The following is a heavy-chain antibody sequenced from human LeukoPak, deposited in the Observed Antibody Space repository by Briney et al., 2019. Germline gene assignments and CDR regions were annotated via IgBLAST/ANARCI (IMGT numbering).Heavy chain of an antibody. V-gene: IGHV1-69*06. CDR3: ARSGNYGSGIDY. J-gene: IGHJ4*02. D-gene: IGHD3-10*01. CDR2: IIPIFGTA. Sequence: SVKVSCKASGYTFTGYYMHWVRQAPGQGLEWMGGIIPIFGTANYAQKFQGRVTITADKSTSTAYMELSSLRSEDTAVYYCARSGNYGSGIDYWGQGTLVTVSS. CDR1: GYTFTGYY.